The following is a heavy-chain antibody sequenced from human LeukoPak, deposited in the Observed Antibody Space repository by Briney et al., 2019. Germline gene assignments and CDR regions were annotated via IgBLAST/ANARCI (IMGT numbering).Heavy chain of an antibody. CDR1: GYSFTSYW. CDR2: IYPGDSDT. CDR3: ARHFSSSHYYYYMDV. J-gene: IGHJ6*03. D-gene: IGHD6-6*01. V-gene: IGHV5-51*01. Sequence: GESLKISCKGSGYSFTSYWIGWVRQMPGKGLEWMGIIYPGDSDTRYSPSFQGQVTISADKSISTAYLQWSSLKASDTAMYYCARHFSSSHYYYYMDVWGKGTTVTVSS.